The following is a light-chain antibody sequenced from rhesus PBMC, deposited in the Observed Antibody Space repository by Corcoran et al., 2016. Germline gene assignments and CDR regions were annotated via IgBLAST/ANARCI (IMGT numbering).Light chain of an antibody. V-gene: IGKV1-44*01. CDR3: QQHNSQPWT. J-gene: IGKJ1*01. Sequence: DIQMTQSPSSLSASVGDRVTITCRSSQTISSYLAWFQQKPGKVPKLLLYAASSLETGVPSGFSGSVSGTDFTLTIRSLQPEDFATYYCQQHNSQPWTFGQGTKVEIK. CDR2: AAS. CDR1: QTISSY.